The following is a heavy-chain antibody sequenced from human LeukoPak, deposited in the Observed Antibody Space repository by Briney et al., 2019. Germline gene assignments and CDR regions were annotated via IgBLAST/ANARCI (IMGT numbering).Heavy chain of an antibody. V-gene: IGHV4-59*08. CDR1: GGSISSYY. Sequence: SETLSLTCTVSGGSISSYYWSWIRQPPGKGLEWIGYIYYSGSTNYNPSLKSRVTISVDTSKNQFSLKLSSVTAADTAVYYCARPEPQYNPGITMIVGAFDIWGQGTMVTVSS. D-gene: IGHD3-22*01. J-gene: IGHJ3*02. CDR3: ARPEPQYNPGITMIVGAFDI. CDR2: IYYSGST.